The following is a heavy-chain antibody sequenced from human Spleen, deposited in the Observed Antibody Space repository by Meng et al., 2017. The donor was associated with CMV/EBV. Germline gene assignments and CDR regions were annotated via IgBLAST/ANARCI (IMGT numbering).Heavy chain of an antibody. CDR3: TREEYYGSAKFDP. V-gene: IGHV1-69*05. J-gene: IGHJ5*02. Sequence: SVKVSCKASGGTFSSDPISWVRQAPGQGPEWMGGIISIFGTTRYAQMFQGRVTITTDESTSTAYLELSSLRSEDTAVYYCTREEYYGSAKFDPWGQGTLVTVSS. CDR2: IISIFGTT. D-gene: IGHD3-10*01. CDR1: GGTFSSDP.